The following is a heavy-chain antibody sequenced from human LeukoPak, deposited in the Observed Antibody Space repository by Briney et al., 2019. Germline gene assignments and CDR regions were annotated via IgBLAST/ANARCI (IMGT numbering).Heavy chain of an antibody. CDR2: ISWNSGSI. J-gene: IGHJ4*02. D-gene: IGHD3-22*01. CDR3: AKDTGVAMIVVVITGFFDY. CDR1: GFTFDDYA. V-gene: IGHV3-9*01. Sequence: GRSLRLSCAASGFTFDDYAMHWVRQAPGKGLEWVSGISWNSGSIGYADSVKGRFTISRDNAKNSLYLQMNNLRAEDTAVYYCAKDTGVAMIVVVITGFFDYWGQGTRVIVSS.